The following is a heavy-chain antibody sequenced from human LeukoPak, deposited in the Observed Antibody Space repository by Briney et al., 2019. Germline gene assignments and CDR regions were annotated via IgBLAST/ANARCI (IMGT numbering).Heavy chain of an antibody. Sequence: SETLSLTCTVSGGSINTYYWSWLRQPPGNGLEWIGFISYSGNTDYNPSLKGRLIISVDTSKNQFSLKLSSVTAADTAVYYCARHDHGYSSGRFGYWGQGSLVTVSS. CDR1: GGSINTYY. CDR3: ARHDHGYSSGRFGY. D-gene: IGHD5-18*01. V-gene: IGHV4-59*01. J-gene: IGHJ4*02. CDR2: ISYSGNT.